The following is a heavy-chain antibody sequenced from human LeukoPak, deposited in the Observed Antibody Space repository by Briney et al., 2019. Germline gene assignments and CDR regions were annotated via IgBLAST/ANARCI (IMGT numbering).Heavy chain of an antibody. J-gene: IGHJ4*02. CDR3: ARGLRFLEWSFRPFDY. CDR2: INPNSGAT. Sequence: ASVKVSCKASGYTFTDYYMHWVRQAPGQGLEWMGWINPNSGATKYAQKYQGRVTMTRDTSISTAYMELSRLRSDDTAVYYCARGLRFLEWSFRPFDYWGQGTLVTISS. D-gene: IGHD3-3*01. CDR1: GYTFTDYY. V-gene: IGHV1-2*02.